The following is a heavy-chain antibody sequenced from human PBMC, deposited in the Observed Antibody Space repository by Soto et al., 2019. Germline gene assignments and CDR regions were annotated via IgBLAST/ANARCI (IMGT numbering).Heavy chain of an antibody. CDR1: GFTFSLYG. CDR2: IWYDGSKK. D-gene: IGHD4-17*01. V-gene: IGHV3-33*01. Sequence: QVQLVESGGGVVQPGRSLRLSCAASGFTFSLYGMHWVRQAPGKGLEWVAVIWYDGSKKYYVDSVKGRFTISRDNSKNTLYLQMNSLRAEDTAVYYCARELDGDYGSYYFDYWGQGTQVTVSS. J-gene: IGHJ4*02. CDR3: ARELDGDYGSYYFDY.